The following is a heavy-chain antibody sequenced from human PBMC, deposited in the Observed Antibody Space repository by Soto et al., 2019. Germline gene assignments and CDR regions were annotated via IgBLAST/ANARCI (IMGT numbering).Heavy chain of an antibody. Sequence: SETLSLTCTVSGGSISSSSYYWGWIRQPPGKGLEWIGSIYYSGSTYYNPSLKSRVTISVDTSKNQFSLKLSSVTAADTAVYYCARLGYFDWIDYWGQGTLVTVSS. J-gene: IGHJ4*02. D-gene: IGHD3-9*01. V-gene: IGHV4-39*01. CDR2: IYYSGST. CDR3: ARLGYFDWIDY. CDR1: GGSISSSSYY.